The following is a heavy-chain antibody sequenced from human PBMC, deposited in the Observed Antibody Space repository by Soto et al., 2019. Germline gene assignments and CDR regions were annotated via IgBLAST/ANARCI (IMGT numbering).Heavy chain of an antibody. CDR3: ARSAVGYCSNTSCPPPMTTVILNWFDP. D-gene: IGHD2-2*01. CDR1: GDSVSSNSAA. CDR2: TYYRSKWYN. J-gene: IGHJ5*02. V-gene: IGHV6-1*01. Sequence: SQTLSLTCAISGDSVSSNSAAWNWIRQSPSRGLEWLGRTYYRSKWYNDYAVSVKSRITINPDTSKNQFSLQLNSVTPEDTAVYYCARSAVGYCSNTSCPPPMTTVILNWFDPWGQGTLVTVSS.